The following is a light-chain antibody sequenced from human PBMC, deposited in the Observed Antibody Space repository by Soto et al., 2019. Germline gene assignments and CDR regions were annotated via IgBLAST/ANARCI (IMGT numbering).Light chain of an antibody. V-gene: IGKV3-15*01. CDR3: QQYNNWPQT. J-gene: IGKJ1*01. CDR2: GAS. Sequence: EIVMTQSPATLSVSPGERATLSCRASQSVSSNLAWYQQKPGQAPRLLIYGASTRATGIPARFSGSGSGTEFTITISSLQSEDFAVSYCQQYNNWPQTFGQGTKVEIK. CDR1: QSVSSN.